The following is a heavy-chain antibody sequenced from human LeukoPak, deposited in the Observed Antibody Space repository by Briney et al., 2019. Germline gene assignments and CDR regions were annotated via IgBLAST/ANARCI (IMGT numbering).Heavy chain of an antibody. J-gene: IGHJ4*02. Sequence: ASVKVSCKLSGYTLTEVSVAWVRQAPGKGLEWMGGFDPEYGETVYTRKFQGRFTMTEDTSADTAYMELSSLKSEDTAVYYCTTEGHDYWGQGTLVTVSS. CDR3: TTEGHDY. CDR1: GYTLTEVS. CDR2: FDPEYGET. V-gene: IGHV1-24*01.